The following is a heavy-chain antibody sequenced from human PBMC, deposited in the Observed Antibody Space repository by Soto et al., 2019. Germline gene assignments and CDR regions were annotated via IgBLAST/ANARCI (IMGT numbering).Heavy chain of an antibody. CDR1: GGSISSGGYY. CDR3: ARGVLPATATFAY. Sequence: SETLSLTCTVSGGSISSGGYYWSWIRQHPGKGLEWIGYIYCSGSTYYNPSLKSRVTISVDTSKNQFSLKLSSVTAADTAVYYWARGVLPATATFAYWGKRTLVTVSS. J-gene: IGHJ4*02. CDR2: IYCSGST. D-gene: IGHD2-15*01. V-gene: IGHV4-31*03.